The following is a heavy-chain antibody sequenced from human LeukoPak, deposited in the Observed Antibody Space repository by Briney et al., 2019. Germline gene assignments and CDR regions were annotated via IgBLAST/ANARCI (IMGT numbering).Heavy chain of an antibody. CDR1: GGSISSYY. V-gene: IGHV4-59*01. CDR2: IYYSGST. CDR3: ARAKGATVTTSDY. D-gene: IGHD4-17*01. Sequence: SETLSLTCTVSGGSISSYYWSWIRQPPGKGLEWIGYIYYSGSTNYNPSLKSRVTISVDTSKNQFSLKLSSVTAADTAVYYCARAKGATVTTSDYWGQGTLVTVSS. J-gene: IGHJ4*02.